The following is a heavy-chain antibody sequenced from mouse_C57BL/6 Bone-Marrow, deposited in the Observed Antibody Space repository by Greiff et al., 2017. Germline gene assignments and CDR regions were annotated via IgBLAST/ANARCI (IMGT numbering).Heavy chain of an antibody. CDR2: IDPENGDP. V-gene: IGHV14-4*01. CDR1: GFNIKDDY. Sequence: VQLQQSGAELVRPGASVKLSCTASGFNIKDDYMHWVKQRPEQGLEWIGWIDPENGDPEYASKFQGKATITADTSSNTAYLQRSSLTSDDTAVYYCTPYGRSSHCYAMDYWGQGTSVTVSA. CDR3: TPYGRSSHCYAMDY. J-gene: IGHJ4*01. D-gene: IGHD1-1*01.